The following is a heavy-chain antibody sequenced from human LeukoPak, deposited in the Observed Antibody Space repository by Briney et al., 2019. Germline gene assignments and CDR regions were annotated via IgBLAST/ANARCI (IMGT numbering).Heavy chain of an antibody. Sequence: ASVKVSCKASGYTFTGYYMHWVRQAPGQGLEWMGWINPNSGGTNYAQKFQGRVTMTRDTSISTAYMELSRLRSDDTAVYYCASSINMIVVVSPAPNFDYWGQGTLVTVSS. CDR3: ASSINMIVVVSPAPNFDY. CDR2: INPNSGGT. V-gene: IGHV1-2*02. J-gene: IGHJ4*02. CDR1: GYTFTGYY. D-gene: IGHD3-22*01.